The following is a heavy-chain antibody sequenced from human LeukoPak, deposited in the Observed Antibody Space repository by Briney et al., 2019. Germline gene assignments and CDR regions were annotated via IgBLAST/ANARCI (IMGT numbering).Heavy chain of an antibody. CDR2: IYHDGST. V-gene: IGHV4-59*01. CDR3: ARWSWPSIVDY. D-gene: IGHD3-10*01. Sequence: PSETLSLTCTVSGGSISSYYWSWIRQPPGKGLEWIGYIYHDGSTNNNPSLKSRVTISIDTSKNQFSLEVSSETAADTAVYYCARWSWPSIVDYWGQGTLVTVSP. CDR1: GGSISSYY. J-gene: IGHJ4*02.